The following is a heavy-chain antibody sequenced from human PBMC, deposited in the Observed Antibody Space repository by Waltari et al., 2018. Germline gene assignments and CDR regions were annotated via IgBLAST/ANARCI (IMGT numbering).Heavy chain of an antibody. D-gene: IGHD2-15*01. J-gene: IGHJ6*03. V-gene: IGHV4-39*01. CDR2: IYYSGST. CDR1: GGSISSSSYY. CDR3: ARGCRRGHYYMDV. Sequence: QLQLQESGPGLVKPSETLSLTCTVSGGSISSSSYYWGWIRQPPGKGLEWIGSIYYSGSTYYNPSLKSRVTISVDTSKNQFSLKLSSVTAADTAVYYCARGCRRGHYYMDVWGKGTTVTVSS.